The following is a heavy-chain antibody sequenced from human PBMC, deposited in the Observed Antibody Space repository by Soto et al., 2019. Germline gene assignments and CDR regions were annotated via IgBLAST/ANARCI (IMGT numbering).Heavy chain of an antibody. J-gene: IGHJ4*02. D-gene: IGHD3-9*01. Sequence: QVQLVESGGGVIKPGNSLRLSCSASGFAFSTYGMHWVRQAPGKGLEWVAVIWADGSRKFYGDSVKGRFTISRDNSKNTVYLQMNSLRVDDSAVYYCVGGTGYWGLRAYWGQGTLVTVSS. CDR2: IWADGSRK. V-gene: IGHV3-33*08. CDR1: GFAFSTYG. CDR3: VGGTGYWGLRAY.